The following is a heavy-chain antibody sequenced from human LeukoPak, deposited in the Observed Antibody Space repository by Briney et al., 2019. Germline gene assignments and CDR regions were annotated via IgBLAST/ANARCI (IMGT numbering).Heavy chain of an antibody. CDR3: ARDVPASIATYYFDY. D-gene: IGHD6-6*01. Sequence: PSETPSLTCTVSGGSISSHYWSWIRQPAGKGLEWIGRIYTSGSTNYNPSLKSRVTMSLDTSKNQFSLKLSSVTAADTAVYYCARDVPASIATYYFDYWGQGTLVTVSS. CDR1: GGSISSHY. V-gene: IGHV4-4*07. J-gene: IGHJ4*02. CDR2: IYTSGST.